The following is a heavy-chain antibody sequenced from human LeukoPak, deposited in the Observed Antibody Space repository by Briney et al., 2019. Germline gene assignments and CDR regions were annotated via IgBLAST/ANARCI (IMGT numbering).Heavy chain of an antibody. Sequence: ASVKVSCKASGGTSSTYAVSWVRQAPGQGLEWMGGIIPIFGKADYAQKFQDRVTITADESTSTAYMELSSLRSEDTALYYCARAGEYCSCGSCYSGVYFDYWGQGTLVTVSS. CDR1: GGTSSTYA. J-gene: IGHJ4*02. CDR2: IIPIFGKA. CDR3: ARAGEYCSCGSCYSGVYFDY. V-gene: IGHV1-69*01. D-gene: IGHD2-15*01.